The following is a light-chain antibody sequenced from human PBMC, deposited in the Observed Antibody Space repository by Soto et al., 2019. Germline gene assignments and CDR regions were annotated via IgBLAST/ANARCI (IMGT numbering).Light chain of an antibody. CDR3: SSYADSNNLV. Sequence: QSALTQPPSASGSPGQSVTISCTGTSSDVGGYRYVSWYQQHPGKAPKLMIYEVTERPLGVPDRFSGSKSGNTASLTVSGLQAEDEADYYCSSYADSNNLVFGGGTKLTVL. J-gene: IGLJ2*01. CDR2: EVT. V-gene: IGLV2-8*01. CDR1: SSDVGGYRY.